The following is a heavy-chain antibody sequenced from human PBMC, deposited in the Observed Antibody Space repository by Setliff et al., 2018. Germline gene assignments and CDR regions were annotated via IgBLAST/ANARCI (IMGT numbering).Heavy chain of an antibody. Sequence: GGSLRLSCAASGFTFSSYEMNWVRQAPGKGLEWISIISWDGVSAEYAASVRGRFAIARDNSKNILYLQMNSLRRDDTALYFCARAIGDYVMDSWGQGTLVTVSS. D-gene: IGHD4-17*01. CDR1: GFTFSSYE. J-gene: IGHJ4*02. CDR3: ARAIGDYVMDS. CDR2: ISWDGVSA. V-gene: IGHV3-43*02.